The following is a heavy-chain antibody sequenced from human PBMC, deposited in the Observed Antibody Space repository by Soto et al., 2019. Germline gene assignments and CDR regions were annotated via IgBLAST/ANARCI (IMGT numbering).Heavy chain of an antibody. V-gene: IGHV4-30-2*01. CDR2: ISHSGAT. CDR3: AREMSYYFDS. J-gene: IGHJ4*01. CDR1: GDSVSRDGFS. Sequence: QVQLQESGSGLVRPSQTLVLTCTVSGDSVSRDGFSWSWLRQPPGKGLEWIGYISHSGATYYNPSLKSRVTTSVDKSKNQFSLRLASLTAADTAVYYCAREMSYYFDSWGHGTLVTVSS.